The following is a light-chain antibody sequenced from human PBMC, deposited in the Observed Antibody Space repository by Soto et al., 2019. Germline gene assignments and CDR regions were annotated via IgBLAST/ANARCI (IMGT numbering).Light chain of an antibody. CDR1: QSISRY. CDR3: QQSYNTPRT. Sequence: DIQISHSPSSLSASVGDRVTITCRTSQSISRYLNWYQHKLGTAPKLLIHGSFKLQSGVPSRFSGSGSGTDFTLTISSLHPEDFATYYCQQSYNTPRTLGLGTKVDIK. CDR2: GSF. V-gene: IGKV1-39*01. J-gene: IGKJ1*01.